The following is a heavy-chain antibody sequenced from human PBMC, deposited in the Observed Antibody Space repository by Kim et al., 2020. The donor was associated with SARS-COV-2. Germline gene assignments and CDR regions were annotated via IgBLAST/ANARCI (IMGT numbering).Heavy chain of an antibody. D-gene: IGHD3-10*01. J-gene: IGHJ5*02. Sequence: VKGRFTISRDHSKNTLYLQRNSLRAEDTAVYYCARVLSFYGSGEGDWFDPWGQGTLVTVSS. V-gene: IGHV3-23*01. CDR3: ARVLSFYGSGEGDWFDP.